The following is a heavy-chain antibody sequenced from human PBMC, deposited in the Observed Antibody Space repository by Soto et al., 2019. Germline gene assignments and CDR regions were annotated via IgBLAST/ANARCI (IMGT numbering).Heavy chain of an antibody. J-gene: IGHJ6*02. Sequence: QVQLQESGPGLVKPSETLSLTCTVSGGSISSYYWSWIRQPPGKGLEWIGYIYYSGSTNYNPSLKSRVTISVDTSKNQFSLKLSSVTAADTAVYYCVRVKGSSWYYYYYGMDVWGQGTTVTVSS. CDR2: IYYSGST. CDR3: VRVKGSSWYYYYYGMDV. V-gene: IGHV4-59*01. D-gene: IGHD6-13*01. CDR1: GGSISSYY.